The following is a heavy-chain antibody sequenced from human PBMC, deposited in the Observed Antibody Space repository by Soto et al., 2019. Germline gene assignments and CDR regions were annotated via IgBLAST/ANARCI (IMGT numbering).Heavy chain of an antibody. CDR1: GGSLSSGNSY. CDR3: ARDRAMKEFGP. J-gene: IGHJ5*02. V-gene: IGHV4-31*11. CDR2: IFYSGST. Sequence: PSETLSLTCAVSGGSLSSGNSYWTWIRQPPGKGLEWIGNIFYSGSTYYNPSLKSRVSIXXXTXXXXXSLXLXXVTXADTAVYFCARDRAMKEFGPWGQGTLVTVSS.